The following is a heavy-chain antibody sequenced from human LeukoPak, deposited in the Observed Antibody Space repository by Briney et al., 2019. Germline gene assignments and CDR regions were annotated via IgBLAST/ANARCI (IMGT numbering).Heavy chain of an antibody. J-gene: IGHJ4*02. V-gene: IGHV3-7*01. CDR2: INHDEREK. CDR1: GFTLRNYW. D-gene: IGHD4-23*01. CDR3: ATHEITVITRSTFDF. Sequence: PGGSLRLSCAASGFTLRNYWMSGVRQAPGKGLEWLASINHDEREKYYGDAVKGRFTISRDNAKNSLYLQLNSLRAEDTAVYYCATHEITVITRSTFDFWGQGTLLTVSS.